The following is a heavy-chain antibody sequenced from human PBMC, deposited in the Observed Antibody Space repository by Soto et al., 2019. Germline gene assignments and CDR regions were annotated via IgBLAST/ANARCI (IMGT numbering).Heavy chain of an antibody. J-gene: IGHJ6*03. CDR1: GFTFSSYS. CDR2: ISSSSSYI. D-gene: IGHD2-2*01. CDR3: ARDHSLYCSSTSCYDYYYMDV. V-gene: IGHV3-21*01. Sequence: GGSLRLSCAASGFTFSSYSMNWVRQAPGKGLEWVSSISSSSSYIYYADSVKGRFTISRDNAKNSLYLQMNSLRAEDTAVYYCARDHSLYCSSTSCYDYYYMDVWGKGTTVTVSS.